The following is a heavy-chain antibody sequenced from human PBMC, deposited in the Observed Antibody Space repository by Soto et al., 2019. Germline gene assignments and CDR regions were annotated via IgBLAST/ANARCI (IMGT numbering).Heavy chain of an antibody. V-gene: IGHV3-21*06. CDR1: GFIFTRYS. CDR2: ISSTTNYI. J-gene: IGHJ4*02. CDR3: ARESEDLTSNFDY. Sequence: GSLRLSCAASGFIFTRYSMNWVRQAPGKGLEWVSSISSTTNYIYYGDSMKGRFTISRDNAKNSLYLEMNSLRAEDTAVYYCARESEDLTSNFDYWGQGTLVTVSP.